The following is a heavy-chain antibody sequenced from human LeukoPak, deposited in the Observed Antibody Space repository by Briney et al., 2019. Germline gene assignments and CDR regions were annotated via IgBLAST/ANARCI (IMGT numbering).Heavy chain of an antibody. D-gene: IGHD4-23*01. Sequence: AGGSLRLSCAASGFTFSSYAMSWVRQAPGKGLEWVSAISGGGGSTYYADSVKGRFTISRDNSKNTLYLQMNSLRAEDTAVYYCAKAGTVVKTEVDYWGQGTLVTVSS. J-gene: IGHJ4*02. CDR1: GFTFSSYA. CDR2: ISGGGGST. CDR3: AKAGTVVKTEVDY. V-gene: IGHV3-23*01.